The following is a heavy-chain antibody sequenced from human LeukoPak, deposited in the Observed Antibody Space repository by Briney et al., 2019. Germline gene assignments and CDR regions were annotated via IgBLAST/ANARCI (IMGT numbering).Heavy chain of an antibody. CDR2: ISWNSGSI. J-gene: IGHJ4*02. D-gene: IGHD3-10*01. CDR3: AKAAITMVRGVIDH. CDR1: GFTFDDYA. Sequence: PGGSLRLSCAASGFTFDDYAMHWVRQAPGKGLEWVSGISWNSGSIGYADSVKGRFTISRDNAKNSLYLQMNSLRAEDTALYYCAKAAITMVRGVIDHWGQGTLVTVSS. V-gene: IGHV3-9*01.